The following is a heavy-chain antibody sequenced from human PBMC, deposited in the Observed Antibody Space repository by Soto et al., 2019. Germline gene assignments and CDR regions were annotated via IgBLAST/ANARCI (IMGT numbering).Heavy chain of an antibody. CDR2: MNPNSGNT. V-gene: IGHV1-8*02. CDR3: ARIYDSSGYYPLDY. J-gene: IGHJ4*02. D-gene: IGHD3-22*01. CDR1: GYTFTSYG. Sequence: GASVKVSCKASGYTFTSYGISWVRQATGQGLEWMGWMNPNSGNTGYAQKFQGRVTMTRNTSISTAYMELSSLRSEDTAVYYCARIYDSSGYYPLDYWGQGTLVTVSS.